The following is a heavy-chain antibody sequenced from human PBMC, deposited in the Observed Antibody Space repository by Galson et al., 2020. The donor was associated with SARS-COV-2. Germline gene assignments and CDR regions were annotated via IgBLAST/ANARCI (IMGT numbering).Heavy chain of an antibody. V-gene: IGHV3-64D*06. CDR2: ISSNGGTS. J-gene: IGHJ4*02. Sequence: LHGESLSPSCSSSGFLFSDYAMHWVRQPPGTRLEYVSAISSNGGTSYYADSVNGRFTMSRDNSKNMFYLQMTALRLEDTAFYDCLSYSSTRQNDWGQGTLVTVSS. CDR1: GFLFSDYA. CDR3: LSYSSTRQND. D-gene: IGHD2-2*01.